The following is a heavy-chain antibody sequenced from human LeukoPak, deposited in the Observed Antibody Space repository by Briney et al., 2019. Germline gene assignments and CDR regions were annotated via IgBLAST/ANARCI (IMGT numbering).Heavy chain of an antibody. CDR3: ARSGYEAFDY. CDR1: GGTFSSYA. CDR2: IIPIFGTA. J-gene: IGHJ4*02. V-gene: IGHV1-69*13. D-gene: IGHD5-12*01. Sequence: ASVKVSCKASGGTFSSYAISWVRQAPGQGLEWMGGIIPIFGTANYAQKFQGRVTTTADESTSTAYMELSSLRSEDTAVYYCARSGYEAFDYWGQGTLVTVSS.